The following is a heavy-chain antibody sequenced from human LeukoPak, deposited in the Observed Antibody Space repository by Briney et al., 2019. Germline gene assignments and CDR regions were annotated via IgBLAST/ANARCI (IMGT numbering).Heavy chain of an antibody. CDR1: GFTFSSYW. V-gene: IGHV3-48*04. D-gene: IGHD3-10*02. CDR2: ISSSGSTI. CDR3: AELGITMIGGV. J-gene: IGHJ6*04. Sequence: PGGSLRLSCAASGFTFSSYWMSWVRQAPGKGLEWVSYISSSGSTIYYANSVKGRFTISRDNAKNSLYLQMNSLRAEDTAVYYCAELGITMIGGVWGKGTTVTISS.